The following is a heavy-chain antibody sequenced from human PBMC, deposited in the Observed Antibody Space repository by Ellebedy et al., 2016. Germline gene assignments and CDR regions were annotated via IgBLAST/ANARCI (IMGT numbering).Heavy chain of an antibody. V-gene: IGHV1-3*01. CDR2: INAGNGNT. J-gene: IGHJ3*02. Sequence: ASVKVSXXASGYTFTSYAMHWVRQAPGQRLEWMGWINAGNGNTKYSQKFQGRVTITRDTSASTAYMELSSLRSEDTAVYYCARGLFGHDAFDIWGQGTMVTVSS. D-gene: IGHD2-21*01. CDR3: ARGLFGHDAFDI. CDR1: GYTFTSYA.